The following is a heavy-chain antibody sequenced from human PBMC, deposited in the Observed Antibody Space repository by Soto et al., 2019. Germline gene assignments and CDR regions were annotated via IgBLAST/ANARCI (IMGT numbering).Heavy chain of an antibody. V-gene: IGHV6-1*01. CDR1: GDSVSSNSAA. Sequence: SQTLSLTCAISGDSVSSNSAAWNWIRQSPSRGLEWLGRTYYRSKWYNDYAVSVKSRITINPDTSKNQFSLQLNSVTPEDTAVYYCARGALPYYDILTDTYLGYMDVWGKGTTVTVSS. D-gene: IGHD3-9*01. CDR2: TYYRSKWYN. CDR3: ARGALPYYDILTDTYLGYMDV. J-gene: IGHJ6*03.